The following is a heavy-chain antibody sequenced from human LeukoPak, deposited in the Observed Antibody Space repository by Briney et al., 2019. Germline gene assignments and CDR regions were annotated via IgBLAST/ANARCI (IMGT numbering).Heavy chain of an antibody. CDR1: GYSFTNYW. Sequence: GESLKISCKGSGYSFTNYWIGWVRQMPGKGLEWMGIIYPADSDTRYSPSFQGQVTISADKSISTAYLQWSSLKASDTAMYYCAASMMVRGVICWFDPWGQGTLVTVSS. D-gene: IGHD3-10*01. CDR2: IYPADSDT. J-gene: IGHJ5*02. V-gene: IGHV5-51*01. CDR3: AASMMVRGVICWFDP.